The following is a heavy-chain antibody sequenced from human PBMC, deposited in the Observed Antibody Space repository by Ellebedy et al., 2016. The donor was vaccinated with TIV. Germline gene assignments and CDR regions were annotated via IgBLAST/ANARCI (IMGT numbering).Heavy chain of an antibody. CDR3: ARNPVGVGPAFDV. J-gene: IGHJ3*01. V-gene: IGHV3-23*01. CDR2: ISGSCGDT. D-gene: IGHD4-23*01. Sequence: GESLKISCVASGFTFSSYSMSWVRQAPGKGLEWVSSISGSCGDTYYADSVKGRFIISRDNSKNTLYLQMNRLKTEDTEGYYCARNPVGVGPAFDVWGQGTMVTVSS. CDR1: GFTFSSYS.